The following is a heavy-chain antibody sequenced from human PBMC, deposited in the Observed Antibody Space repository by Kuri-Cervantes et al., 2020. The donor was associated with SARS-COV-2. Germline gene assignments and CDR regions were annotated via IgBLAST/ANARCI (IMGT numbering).Heavy chain of an antibody. V-gene: IGHV4-59*12. Sequence: ESLKISCTVSGGSISSYYWSWIRQPPGKGLEWIGYIYYSGSTNYNPSLKSRVTISVDTSKYQFSLKLSSVTAADTAVYYCAIAWSTFDYWGQGTLVTVSS. J-gene: IGHJ4*02. CDR3: AIAWSTFDY. CDR1: GGSISSYY. CDR2: IYYSGST. D-gene: IGHD2-15*01.